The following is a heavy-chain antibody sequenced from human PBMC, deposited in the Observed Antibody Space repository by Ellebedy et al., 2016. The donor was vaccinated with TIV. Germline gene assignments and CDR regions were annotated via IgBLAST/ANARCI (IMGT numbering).Heavy chain of an antibody. CDR3: ARFFESGSTGDY. V-gene: IGHV4-59*08. CDR2: MYYSGTT. J-gene: IGHJ4*02. D-gene: IGHD3-10*01. CDR1: SGSVSSFY. Sequence: MPSETLSLTCTVSSGSVSSFYWNWIRQPPGKGLEWIADMYYSGTTNYNPSLKSRVSMSVDTSKNQVSLKLRSVTAEDTAVYYCARFFESGSTGDYWGQGTLVTVSS.